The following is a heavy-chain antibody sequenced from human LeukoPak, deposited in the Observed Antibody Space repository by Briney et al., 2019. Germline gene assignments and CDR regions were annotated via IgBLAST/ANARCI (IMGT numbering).Heavy chain of an antibody. CDR1: GFTFRNTW. Sequence: GGSLRLSCAVSGFTFRNTWMAWVRQTPGKGLEWVSAISGSGGSTYYADSVKGRFTISRDNSKNTLYLQMNSLRAEDTAVYYCAKDPGYCSGGSCYPYFDYWGQGTLVTVSS. CDR2: ISGSGGST. J-gene: IGHJ4*02. V-gene: IGHV3-23*01. D-gene: IGHD2-15*01. CDR3: AKDPGYCSGGSCYPYFDY.